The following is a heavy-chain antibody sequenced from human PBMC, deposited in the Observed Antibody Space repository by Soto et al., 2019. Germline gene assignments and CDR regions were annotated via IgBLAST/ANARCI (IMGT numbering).Heavy chain of an antibody. CDR1: GDSLSSGGHY. Sequence: SETLSLTCTVSGDSLSSGGHYWSWIRQHPGKGLEWIGHIYDSVNTYYSPSLRSRVTISADMSKNQFSLNLRSVTAADTAVYYCARVDHRGYFAILTDYWGQGALVTVSS. CDR3: ARVDHRGYFAILTDY. CDR2: IYDSVNT. D-gene: IGHD3-9*01. V-gene: IGHV4-31*03. J-gene: IGHJ4*02.